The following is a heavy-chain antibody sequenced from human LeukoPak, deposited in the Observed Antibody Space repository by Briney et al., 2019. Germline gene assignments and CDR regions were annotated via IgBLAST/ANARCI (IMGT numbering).Heavy chain of an antibody. V-gene: IGHV3-53*01. D-gene: IGHD6-13*01. Sequence: GGSLRLSCAASGFTVSSNFMTWVRHAPGKGLKWVSVIYKGGSTYYADSVKGRFTISRDNSKNTLYLQMNSLRAEDTAVYYCARASKGFIAAAGLDYWGQGTLVTVSS. J-gene: IGHJ4*02. CDR2: IYKGGST. CDR3: ARASKGFIAAAGLDY. CDR1: GFTVSSNF.